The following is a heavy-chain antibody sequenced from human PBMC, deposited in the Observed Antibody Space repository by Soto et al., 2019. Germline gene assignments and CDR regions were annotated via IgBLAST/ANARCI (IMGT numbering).Heavy chain of an antibody. CDR1: GFTFSDYY. Sequence: GGSLRLSCAASGFTFSDYYMSWIRQAPGKGLEWVSYISSSSSYTNYADSVKGRFTISRDNAKNSLYLQMNSLRAEDTAVYYCAREGLVATMVGWFDPWGQGTLVTVSS. CDR2: ISSSSSYT. V-gene: IGHV3-11*06. CDR3: AREGLVATMVGWFDP. D-gene: IGHD5-12*01. J-gene: IGHJ5*02.